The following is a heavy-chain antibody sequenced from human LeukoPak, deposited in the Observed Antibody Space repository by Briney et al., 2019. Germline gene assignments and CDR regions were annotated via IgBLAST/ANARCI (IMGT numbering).Heavy chain of an antibody. V-gene: IGHV3-48*02. Sequence: PGGSLRLSCAASAFTFSTYSMNWVRQAPGKGLEWIAYISSGSTTIHYADSVKGRFTISRDNAGNSVFLQMNSLRHEDTALYYCARSSTQYLVRPNNIWLDCWGQGTLVTVSS. J-gene: IGHJ5*01. CDR3: ARSSTQYLVRPNNIWLDC. D-gene: IGHD2-2*01. CDR2: ISSGSTTI. CDR1: AFTFSTYS.